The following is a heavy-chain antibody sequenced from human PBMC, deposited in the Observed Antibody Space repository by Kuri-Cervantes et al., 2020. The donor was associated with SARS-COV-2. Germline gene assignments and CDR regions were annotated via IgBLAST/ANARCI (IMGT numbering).Heavy chain of an antibody. D-gene: IGHD2-2*01. Sequence: GESLKISCAASGFTFSSYGMHWVRQAPGKGLEWVAFIWYDGSNKYYADSVKGRFTISRDNFKNTVYLQMNSLRAEDTAVYYCARGEHYARAKIGEDGLDIWGQGTMVTVSS. CDR2: IWYDGSNK. V-gene: IGHV3-33*01. CDR3: ARGEHYARAKIGEDGLDI. J-gene: IGHJ3*02. CDR1: GFTFSSYG.